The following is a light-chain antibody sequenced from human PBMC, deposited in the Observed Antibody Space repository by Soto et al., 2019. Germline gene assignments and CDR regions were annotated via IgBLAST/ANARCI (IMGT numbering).Light chain of an antibody. V-gene: IGLV2-14*03. J-gene: IGLJ2*01. Sequence: QSVLTQPASVSGSPGQSITISCTGTSSAVGAYNYVSWYQHHPGKAPKLMIYDVSNRPSGVSNRFSGSKSGNTASLTISGLQAEDEADYYCNSFTTSSTLVFGGGTQLTVL. CDR3: NSFTTSSTLV. CDR1: SSAVGAYNY. CDR2: DVS.